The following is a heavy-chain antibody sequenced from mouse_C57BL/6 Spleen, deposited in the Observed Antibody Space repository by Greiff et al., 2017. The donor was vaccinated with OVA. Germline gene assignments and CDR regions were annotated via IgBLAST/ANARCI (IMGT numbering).Heavy chain of an antibody. CDR1: GYAFTNYL. D-gene: IGHD1-1*01. V-gene: IGHV1-54*01. CDR3: ARNDYGSSYSY. CDR2: INPGSGGT. J-gene: IGHJ2*01. Sequence: QVQLKESGAELVRPGTSVKVSCKASGYAFTNYLIEWVKQRPGQGLEWIGVINPGSGGTNYNEKFKGKATLTADKSSSTAYMQLSSLTSEDSAVYFCARNDYGSSYSYWGQGTTLTVSS.